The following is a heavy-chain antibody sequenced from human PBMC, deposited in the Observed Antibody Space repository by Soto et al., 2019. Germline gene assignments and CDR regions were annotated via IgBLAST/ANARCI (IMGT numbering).Heavy chain of an antibody. CDR1: GYTFTSYG. J-gene: IGHJ6*03. Sequence: ASVKVSCKASGYTFTSYGISWVRQAPGQGLEWMGWISAYNGNTNYAQKLQGRVTMTTDTSTSTAYKELRSLRSDDTAVYYCARYHWKGGGYYYYSMDDWGKGTTVTVSS. V-gene: IGHV1-18*01. D-gene: IGHD1-1*01. CDR3: ARYHWKGGGYYYYSMDD. CDR2: ISAYNGNT.